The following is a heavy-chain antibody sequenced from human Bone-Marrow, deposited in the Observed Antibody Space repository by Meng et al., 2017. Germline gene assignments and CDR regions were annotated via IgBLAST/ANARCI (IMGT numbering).Heavy chain of an antibody. CDR1: GYTFTRYV. CDR2: ISAYNGNT. D-gene: IGHD3-16*01. Sequence: VQRVQLGAGVKKLGAYVKVSCKAHGYTFTRYVISWVRQAPGQGLEWMGWISAYNGNTNYAQKLQGRVTMTTDTSTSTAYMELRSLRSDDTAVYYCARDGLRFAYSGNFDYWGQGTLVTVSS. V-gene: IGHV1-18*01. J-gene: IGHJ4*02. CDR3: ARDGLRFAYSGNFDY.